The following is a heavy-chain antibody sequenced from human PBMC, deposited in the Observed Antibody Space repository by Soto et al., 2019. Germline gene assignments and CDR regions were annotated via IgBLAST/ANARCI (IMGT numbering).Heavy chain of an antibody. CDR2: ITPKNGGT. CDR1: GYTMTAHF. V-gene: IGHV1-2*02. Sequence: QVQLVQSGAAVRKPGASVKISCKASGYTMTAHFLHWVRQAHGRGLEWMGWITPKNGGTDDAQKFQYRVSMTRDTSSNTAYIQRNMLTSDDTAGYCCATDDGQYFGSVWGQGTLVSVSS. CDR3: ATDDGQYFGSV. J-gene: IGHJ1*01. D-gene: IGHD3-10*01.